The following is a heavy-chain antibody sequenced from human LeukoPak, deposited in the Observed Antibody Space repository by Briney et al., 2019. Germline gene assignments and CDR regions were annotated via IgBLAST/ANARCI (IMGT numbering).Heavy chain of an antibody. CDR1: GGTFSSYA. Sequence: SVKVSCKASGGTFSSYAISWVRQAPGQGLEWMGGIIPIFGTANYAQKFQGRVTITADKSTSTAYMELSSLRSEDTAVYYCARVRYDFWSGYYRRHYFDYWGQGTLVTVSS. V-gene: IGHV1-69*06. J-gene: IGHJ4*02. D-gene: IGHD3-3*01. CDR3: ARVRYDFWSGYYRRHYFDY. CDR2: IIPIFGTA.